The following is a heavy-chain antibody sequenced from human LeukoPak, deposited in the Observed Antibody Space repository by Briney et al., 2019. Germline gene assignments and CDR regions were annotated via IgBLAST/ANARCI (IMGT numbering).Heavy chain of an antibody. J-gene: IGHJ4*02. CDR2: INPTSGGT. CDR3: ARLVGLSTTASY. D-gene: IGHD5/OR15-5a*01. CDR1: GYTFIGYY. V-gene: IGHV1-2*02. Sequence: GASVKVSCKASGYTFIGYYLHWVRQAPGQGLEWMGWINPTSGGTNYAQKFQDRVNMTRDTSINTAYMELSRLTSDDTAVYYCARLVGLSTTASYWGQGTLVIVSS.